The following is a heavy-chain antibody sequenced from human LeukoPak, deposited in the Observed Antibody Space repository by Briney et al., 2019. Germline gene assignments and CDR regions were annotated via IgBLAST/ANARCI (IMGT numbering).Heavy chain of an antibody. Sequence: GGSLRLSCAASGFTFSTYWMTWVRQAPGKGLEWVANMKRDGSEIYYAGSVKGRFTISRDNAKNSLYLQMNSPRAEDTAVYYCARYTEYYFDYWGQGTLVTVSS. CDR1: GFTFSTYW. CDR3: ARYTEYYFDY. CDR2: MKRDGSEI. V-gene: IGHV3-7*01. J-gene: IGHJ4*02. D-gene: IGHD2-2*02.